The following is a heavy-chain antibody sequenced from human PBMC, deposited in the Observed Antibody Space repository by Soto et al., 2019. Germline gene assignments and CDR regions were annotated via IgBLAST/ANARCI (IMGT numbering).Heavy chain of an antibody. J-gene: IGHJ6*02. D-gene: IGHD3-3*01. CDR2: IYYSGST. V-gene: IGHV4-31*03. Sequence: SETLSLTCTVSGGSIISGGYYWMWIRQHPGKGLEWIGYIYYSGSTYYNPSLKSRVTISVDTSKNQFSLKLSSVTAADTAVYYCARAARITIFGVVNYGMDVWGQGTTVTVSS. CDR3: ARAARITIFGVVNYGMDV. CDR1: GGSIISGGYY.